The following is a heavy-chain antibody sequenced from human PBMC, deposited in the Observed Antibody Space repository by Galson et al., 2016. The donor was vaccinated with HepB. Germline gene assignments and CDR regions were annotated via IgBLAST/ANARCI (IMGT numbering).Heavy chain of an antibody. V-gene: IGHV2-5*02. Sequence: PALVKPTQTLTLTCTFSGFSLSTSGVGVGWVRQPPGKALEWLALIYWDDDKRYSPSLENRLAITKDTSKNQVVLTMTDMDPEGTATYYCSYSLAYWGQGTLVTVSS. J-gene: IGHJ4*02. CDR1: GFSLSTSGVG. CDR3: SYSLAY. CDR2: IYWDDDK.